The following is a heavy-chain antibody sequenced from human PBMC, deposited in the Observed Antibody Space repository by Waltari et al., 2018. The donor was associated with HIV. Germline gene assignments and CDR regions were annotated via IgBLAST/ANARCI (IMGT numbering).Heavy chain of an antibody. D-gene: IGHD6-19*01. Sequence: QVQLQESSPGLVKPSGSLSLTCDVSGGSVSSHNWWTWVPQSPGKGLEWIGEVHHSGKHTYNPSLKGRVSMSVNKSKNDFSRKVTSMTAADTAVYYCARLNRLEGGQWAKEYFDLWGRGTLVAVSS. V-gene: IGHV4-4*02. CDR3: ARLNRLEGGQWAKEYFDL. CDR1: GGSVSSHNW. CDR2: VHHSGKH. J-gene: IGHJ2*01.